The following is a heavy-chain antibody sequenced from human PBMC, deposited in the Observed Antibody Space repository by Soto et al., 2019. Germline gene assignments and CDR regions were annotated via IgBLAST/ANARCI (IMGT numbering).Heavy chain of an antibody. Sequence: QVPLVQSGAEVKKPGASVKVSCKASGYTFTSYDINWVRQATGQGLEWMGWMNPNSGNTGYAQKFQGRVTMTRNTSISTAYMELSSLRSEDTAVYYCARERGIAAAGTRWFDPWGQGTLVTVSS. CDR3: ARERGIAAAGTRWFDP. V-gene: IGHV1-8*01. CDR1: GYTFTSYD. J-gene: IGHJ5*02. D-gene: IGHD6-13*01. CDR2: MNPNSGNT.